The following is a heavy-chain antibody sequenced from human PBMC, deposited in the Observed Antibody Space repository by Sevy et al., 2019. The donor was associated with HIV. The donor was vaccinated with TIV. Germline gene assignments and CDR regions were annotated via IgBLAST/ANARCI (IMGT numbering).Heavy chain of an antibody. CDR3: ATVDLLTGSGFYGMDV. Sequence: ASVKVSCKVSGYTLTELSMHWVRQAPGKGLEWMGGFDPEHGETIYAQKFQGRATMTEYTSTDTAYMELSSLRSEDTAVYYCATVDLLTGSGFYGMDVWGQGTTVTVSS. J-gene: IGHJ6*02. CDR1: GYTLTELS. D-gene: IGHD3-9*01. V-gene: IGHV1-24*01. CDR2: FDPEHGET.